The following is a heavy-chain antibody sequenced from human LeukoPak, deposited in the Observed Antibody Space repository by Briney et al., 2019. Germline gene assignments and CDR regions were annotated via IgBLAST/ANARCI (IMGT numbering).Heavy chain of an antibody. J-gene: IGHJ4*02. CDR2: ISSGGNTI. V-gene: IGHV3-48*03. Sequence: GKSLRLSCAASGFTFSSYEMNWVRQAPGKGLEWVSYISSGGNTIYYADSVKGRFTISRDNAKNSLYLQMNSLRAEDTAVYYCAREGTAMVSFDYWGQGTLVTVSS. CDR1: GFTFSSYE. D-gene: IGHD5-18*01. CDR3: AREGTAMVSFDY.